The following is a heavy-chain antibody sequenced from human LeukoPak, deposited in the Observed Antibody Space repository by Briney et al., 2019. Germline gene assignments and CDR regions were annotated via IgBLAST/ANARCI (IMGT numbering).Heavy chain of an antibody. D-gene: IGHD3-16*01. Sequence: PGGSLQSSVPAIGLGASDNYMSWFGQAPGPGLEWVSVIYSSGSTYYTDSVKGRFTISRDISKNTLFLQMNSLRPEDTAVYYCAREISNPLGYWGQGTLVIVSS. V-gene: IGHV3-66*01. J-gene: IGHJ4*02. CDR2: IYSSGST. CDR3: AREISNPLGY. CDR1: GLGASDNY.